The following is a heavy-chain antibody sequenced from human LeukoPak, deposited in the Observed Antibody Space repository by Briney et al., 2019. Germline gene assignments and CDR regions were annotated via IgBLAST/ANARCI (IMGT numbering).Heavy chain of an antibody. CDR1: GFTFSSYG. Sequence: PGGSLRLSCAASGFTFSSYGMHWVRQAPGKGLEWVANIKQDGSEKYYVDSVKGRFTISRDNAKNSLYLQMNSLRAEDTAVYYCARVGQGEWFFDLWGRGTLVTVSS. V-gene: IGHV3-7*04. CDR3: ARVGQGEWFFDL. CDR2: IKQDGSEK. D-gene: IGHD1-26*01. J-gene: IGHJ2*01.